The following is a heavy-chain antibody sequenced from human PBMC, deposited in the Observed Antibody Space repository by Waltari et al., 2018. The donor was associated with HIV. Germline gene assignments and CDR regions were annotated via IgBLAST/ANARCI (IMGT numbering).Heavy chain of an antibody. CDR2: INHSGST. D-gene: IGHD3-10*01. CDR1: GGSFSGYY. J-gene: IGHJ3*02. Sequence: QVQLQQWGAGLLKPSETLSLTCAVYGGSFSGYYWSWIRQPPGKGLEWIGEINHSGSTNYNPSLKSRVTISVDTSKNQFSLKLSSVTAADTAVYYCARGRYYYGSGSYYNNAFDIWGQGTMVTVSS. CDR3: ARGRYYYGSGSYYNNAFDI. V-gene: IGHV4-34*01.